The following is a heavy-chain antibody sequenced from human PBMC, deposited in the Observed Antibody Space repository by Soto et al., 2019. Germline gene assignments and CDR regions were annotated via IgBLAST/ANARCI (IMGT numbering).Heavy chain of an antibody. CDR2: IIPIFGTA. V-gene: IGHV1-69*01. D-gene: IGHD2-2*01. Sequence: QVQLVQSGAEVKKPGSSVKVSCKASGGTFSSYAISWVRQAPGQGLEWMGGIIPIFGTANYAQKFQGRVTITADESTSTAYMELSSLRSEETAVYYCAVNLYCSSTSCYAYYYYGMDVWGQGTTVTVSS. CDR1: GGTFSSYA. J-gene: IGHJ6*02. CDR3: AVNLYCSSTSCYAYYYYGMDV.